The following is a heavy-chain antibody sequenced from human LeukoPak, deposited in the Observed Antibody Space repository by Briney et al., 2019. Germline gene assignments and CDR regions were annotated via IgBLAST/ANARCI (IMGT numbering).Heavy chain of an antibody. V-gene: IGHV1-2*02. Sequence: APVKVSCKTSGYTFTDSYIHWVRQAPGQGLAWMGWINPYSGDTTYAQKFQDRLTLTRDTSISTAYMEVSRLKSDDTAVYYCARTNGGYEYNWGQGTRVIVSS. D-gene: IGHD5-12*01. CDR3: ARTNGGYEYN. CDR1: GYTFTDSY. CDR2: INPYSGDT. J-gene: IGHJ4*02.